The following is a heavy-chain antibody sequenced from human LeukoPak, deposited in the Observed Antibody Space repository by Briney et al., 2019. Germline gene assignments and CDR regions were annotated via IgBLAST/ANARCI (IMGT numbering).Heavy chain of an antibody. V-gene: IGHV3-7*01. J-gene: IGHJ4*02. D-gene: IGHD3-22*01. CDR3: ARYAGAGAYDRHNEFDS. CDR1: GFTFSSYG. CDR2: IKQDGSEK. Sequence: GGTLRLSCAASGFTFSSYGMSWVRQAPGKGLEWVANIKQDGSEKYYVDSVKGRFTISRDNAKNSLYLQMNSLRPEDTAVYYCARYAGAGAYDRHNEFDSWGQGTLVTVSS.